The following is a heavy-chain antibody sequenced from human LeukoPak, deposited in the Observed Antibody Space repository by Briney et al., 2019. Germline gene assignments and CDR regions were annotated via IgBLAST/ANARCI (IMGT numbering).Heavy chain of an antibody. J-gene: IGHJ3*02. CDR3: ASATTEVFGVVPRVVAFDI. CDR1: GGSISSGDYY. CDR2: IYYSGST. V-gene: IGHV4-30-4*08. D-gene: IGHD3-3*01. Sequence: SETLSLTCTVSGGSISSGDYYWSWTRQPPGKSLEWIGYIYYSGSTYYNPSLKSRVTISVDTSKNQFSLKLSSVTAADTAVYYCASATTEVFGVVPRVVAFDIWGQGTMVTVSS.